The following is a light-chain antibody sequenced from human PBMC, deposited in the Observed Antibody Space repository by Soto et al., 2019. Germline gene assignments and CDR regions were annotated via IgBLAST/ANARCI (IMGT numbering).Light chain of an antibody. CDR1: QSVSSSY. J-gene: IGKJ1*01. Sequence: EIVLTQSPGTLSLSPGERATLSCRASQSVSSSYLVWYQQKRGQAPRLLIYGATNRATGIPDRFSGSGSGTDSTLTISRMDPEDFAVYYCQQYGSSPKTFGQGTKVDIK. CDR2: GAT. V-gene: IGKV3-20*01. CDR3: QQYGSSPKT.